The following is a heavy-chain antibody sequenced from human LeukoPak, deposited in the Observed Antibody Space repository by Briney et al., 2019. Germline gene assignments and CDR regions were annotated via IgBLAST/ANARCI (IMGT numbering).Heavy chain of an antibody. J-gene: IGHJ4*02. D-gene: IGHD5-18*01. CDR3: TKGRDTAMD. CDR1: GGSISSYY. V-gene: IGHV4-59*13. CDR2: IYYTGST. Sequence: SETLSLTCTVSGGSISSYYWSWIRQPPGKRLEWIGYIYYTGSTNYNSSLNSRVTMSLDTSKNQFSLKLSSVTPADTAVYYCTKGRDTAMDWGQGTLVTVSS.